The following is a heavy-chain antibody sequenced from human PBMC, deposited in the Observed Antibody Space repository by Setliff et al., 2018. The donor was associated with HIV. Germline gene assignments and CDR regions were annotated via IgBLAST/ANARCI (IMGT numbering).Heavy chain of an antibody. V-gene: IGHV3-30*02. D-gene: IGHD1-26*01. J-gene: IGHJ4*02. CDR3: VKGRSGNYHW. Sequence: GGSLRLSCAASGFTFSGDGMHWVRQTPGKWLEWVAFIQSDGRNKYYADSVKGRFTISRDNSKNTQYLQMSSLRPEDTALYYCVKGRSGNYHWWGQGTLVTVSS. CDR1: GFTFSGDG. CDR2: IQSDGRNK.